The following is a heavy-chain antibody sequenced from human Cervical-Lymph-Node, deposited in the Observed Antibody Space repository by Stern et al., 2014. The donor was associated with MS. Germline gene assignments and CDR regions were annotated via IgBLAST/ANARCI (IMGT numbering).Heavy chain of an antibody. V-gene: IGHV1-69*06. CDR1: GDTFSSYA. D-gene: IGHD1-26*01. CDR3: ARGGGLVGYFDY. Sequence: VQLVESGAEVKKPGSSVKVSCKASGDTFSSYAINWARQVPGQGLEWMGGITPVFVTTNYAQKFQGRVTITADKSTNTAYMELMTLRSEDTAVYYCARGGGLVGYFDYWGQGTLVSVSS. J-gene: IGHJ4*02. CDR2: ITPVFVTT.